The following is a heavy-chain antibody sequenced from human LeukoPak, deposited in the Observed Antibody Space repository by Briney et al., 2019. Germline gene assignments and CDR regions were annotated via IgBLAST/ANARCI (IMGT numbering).Heavy chain of an antibody. J-gene: IGHJ4*02. Sequence: GGSLRLSCAASGFTVGDNYMSWVRQAPGKGLEWVSVTYSRGDTYYADSVKGRFTISRDNARNSLYLQMNSLRAEDTALYYCTTLGYHLDSWGQGTLVTVSS. CDR1: GFTVGDNY. CDR3: TTLGYHLDS. CDR2: TYSRGDT. V-gene: IGHV3-66*01. D-gene: IGHD3-22*01.